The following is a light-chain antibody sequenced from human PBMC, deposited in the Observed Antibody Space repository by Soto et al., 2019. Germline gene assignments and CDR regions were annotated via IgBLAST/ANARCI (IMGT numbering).Light chain of an antibody. CDR2: AAS. V-gene: IGKV1-39*01. CDR1: QSLSTY. CDR3: QQSYTTPFT. J-gene: IGKJ3*01. Sequence: DIQMTQSPSSLSASVGFRVTVTCRASQSLSTYLYWYQQKPGKGPKLLIYAASRLETGVPSRYSGSGSGTEFPLTISSLPPEDFATYFCQQSYTTPFTVGPGTKVDIQ.